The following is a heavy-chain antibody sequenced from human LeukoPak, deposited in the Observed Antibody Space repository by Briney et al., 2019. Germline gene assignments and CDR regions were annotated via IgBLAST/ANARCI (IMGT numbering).Heavy chain of an antibody. J-gene: IGHJ4*02. CDR2: ICTIGDT. D-gene: IGHD3-22*01. V-gene: IGHV3-13*01. CDR1: GFTFSSSD. CDR3: ARAARYYYDSSGYPYYFDY. Sequence: GGSLRLSCAASGFTFSSSDMHWVRQPTGKGLEWVSAICTIGDTYYPGSVKGRFTISRENAKNTLYLQMNSLRAEDTAVYYCARAARYYYDSSGYPYYFDYWGQGTLVTVSS.